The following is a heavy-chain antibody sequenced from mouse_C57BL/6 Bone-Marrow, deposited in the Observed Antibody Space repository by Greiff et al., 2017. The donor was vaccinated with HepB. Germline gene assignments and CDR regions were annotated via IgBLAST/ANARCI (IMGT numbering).Heavy chain of an antibody. CDR2: IRSKSNNYAT. CDR1: GFSFNTYA. J-gene: IGHJ4*01. Sequence: EVQGVESGGGLVQPKGSLKLSCAASGFSFNTYAMNWVRQAPGKGLEWVARIRSKSNNYATYYADSVKDRFTISRDDSESMLYLQMNNLKTEDTAMYYCVRRGSAMDYWGQGTSVTVSS. V-gene: IGHV10-1*01. CDR3: VRRGSAMDY.